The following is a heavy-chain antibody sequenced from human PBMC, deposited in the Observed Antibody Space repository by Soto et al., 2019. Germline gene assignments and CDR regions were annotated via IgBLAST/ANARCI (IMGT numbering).Heavy chain of an antibody. V-gene: IGHV4-34*01. CDR3: ARGAPGGYDILTGLAGRPISYGMDV. CDR1: GGSFSGYY. D-gene: IGHD3-9*01. J-gene: IGHJ6*02. Sequence: SETLSLTCAVYGGSFSGYYWSWIRQPPGKGLEWIGEINHSGSTNYNPSLKSRVTISVDTSKNQFSLKLSSVTAADTAVYYCARGAPGGYDILTGLAGRPISYGMDVWGQGTTVTVSS. CDR2: INHSGST.